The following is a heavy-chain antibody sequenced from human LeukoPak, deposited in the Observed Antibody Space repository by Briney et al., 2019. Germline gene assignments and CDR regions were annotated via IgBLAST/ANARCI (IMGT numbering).Heavy chain of an antibody. J-gene: IGHJ4*02. CDR1: GYTCTNYY. D-gene: IGHD2-8*02. CDR3: AREESGGYFDY. V-gene: IGHV1-46*01. CDR2: INPTGTGT. Sequence: ASVKVSCKASGYTCTNYYMHLVRQAPGQGLEWMGLINPTGTGTNYAQKFRGRVTLTRDTSTTTVYMELSSLRSEDTAVYYCAREESGGYFDYWGQGTLVTVSS.